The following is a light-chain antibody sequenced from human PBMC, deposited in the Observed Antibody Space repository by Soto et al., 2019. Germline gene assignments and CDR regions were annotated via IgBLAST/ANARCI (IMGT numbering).Light chain of an antibody. CDR3: QQSYSTPLT. Sequence: DIQMTQSPSSLSASLGDRVTITCRASQSITTHLNWYQQKPGKAPELLIYAASSLQRGVPSRFSGSGSGTDFTLTMSSLLPEDFATYYCQQSYSTPLTFGPGTKVDIK. CDR2: AAS. CDR1: QSITTH. J-gene: IGKJ3*01. V-gene: IGKV1-39*01.